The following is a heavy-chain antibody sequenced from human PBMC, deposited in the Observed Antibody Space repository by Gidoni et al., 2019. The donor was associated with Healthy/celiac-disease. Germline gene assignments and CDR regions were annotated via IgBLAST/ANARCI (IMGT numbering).Heavy chain of an antibody. Sequence: EVQLLESWGGLVQPGGSLSLSCASSGFHFSSYAISWFRQSPGKGLEWVSAISGSGGSTYYADSVKGRFIISRDNSKNTLYLQMNSLRAEETAVYYCAKYGGMRVNNYFDYWGQGTLVTVSS. D-gene: IGHD4-17*01. CDR3: AKYGGMRVNNYFDY. CDR1: GFHFSSYA. J-gene: IGHJ4*02. V-gene: IGHV3-23*01. CDR2: ISGSGGST.